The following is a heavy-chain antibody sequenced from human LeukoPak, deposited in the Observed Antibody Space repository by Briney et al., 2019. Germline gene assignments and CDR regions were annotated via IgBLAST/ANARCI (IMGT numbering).Heavy chain of an antibody. J-gene: IGHJ6*03. CDR2: IIPIFGTA. CDR3: ARGTNRITIFGVVTPNYYYYYMDV. V-gene: IGHV1-69*13. CDR1: GGTFSSYA. Sequence: SVKLSCKASGGTFSSYAISWVRQAPGQGLEWMGGIIPIFGTANYAQGFQGRVTITADESTSTAYMELSSLRSEDTAVYYCARGTNRITIFGVVTPNYYYYYMDVWGKGTTVTVSS. D-gene: IGHD3-3*01.